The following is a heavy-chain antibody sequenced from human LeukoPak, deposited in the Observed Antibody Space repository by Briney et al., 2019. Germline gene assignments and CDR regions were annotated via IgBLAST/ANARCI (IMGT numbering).Heavy chain of an antibody. Sequence: SVKVSCKASGGTFSSYAISWVRQAPGQGLEWMGGIIPIFGTANYAQKFQGRVTITTDESTSTAYLELSRLRSEDTAVYYCASPQAYYYDSSGPPSPYYYMDVWGKGTTVTVSS. D-gene: IGHD3-22*01. CDR1: GGTFSSYA. V-gene: IGHV1-69*05. J-gene: IGHJ6*03. CDR2: IIPIFGTA. CDR3: ASPQAYYYDSSGPPSPYYYMDV.